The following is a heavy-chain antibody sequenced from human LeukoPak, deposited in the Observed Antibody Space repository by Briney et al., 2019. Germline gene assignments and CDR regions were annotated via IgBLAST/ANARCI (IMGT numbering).Heavy chain of an antibody. J-gene: IGHJ4*02. CDR1: GYTFTTYH. V-gene: IGHV1-46*01. D-gene: IGHD4-17*01. CDR2: INPSGGRT. Sequence: ASVKASCKASGYTFTTYHMNWVRQAPGQGLEWMGVINPSGGRTTYAQKFQGRVTMSRDTSTSTVYMELSSLRSEDTAVYYCARGMTTVTAETALGFWGQGTLVTVSS. CDR3: ARGMTTVTAETALGF.